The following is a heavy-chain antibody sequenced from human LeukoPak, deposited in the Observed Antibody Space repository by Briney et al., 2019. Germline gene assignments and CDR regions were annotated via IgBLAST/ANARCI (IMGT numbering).Heavy chain of an antibody. J-gene: IGHJ4*02. D-gene: IGHD3-3*01. CDR3: ARRGVAIDY. CDR1: GGSISSSSYY. CDR2: IYYSGST. V-gene: IGHV4-39*01. Sequence: PSETLSLTCTVSGGSISSSSYYWGWIRQPPGKGLEWIGSIYYSGSTYHNPSLKSRVTISVDTSKNQFSLKLSSVTAADTAVYYCARRGVAIDYWGQGILVTVSS.